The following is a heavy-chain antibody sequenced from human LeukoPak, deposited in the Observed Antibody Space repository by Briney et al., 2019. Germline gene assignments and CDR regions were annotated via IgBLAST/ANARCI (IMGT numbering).Heavy chain of an antibody. CDR3: AKESEGASPAY. J-gene: IGHJ4*02. CDR1: GVTLSNYA. CDR2: ISSSGSGGNT. Sequence: PGGSLRLSCVASGVTLSNYAMSWARQAPGKGLEWVSGISSSGSGGNTYYADSVKGRFTISRDSSRNTLFLHMNTLRAEDTAIYYCAKESEGASPAYWGRGTLVTVSS. D-gene: IGHD3-16*01. V-gene: IGHV3-23*01.